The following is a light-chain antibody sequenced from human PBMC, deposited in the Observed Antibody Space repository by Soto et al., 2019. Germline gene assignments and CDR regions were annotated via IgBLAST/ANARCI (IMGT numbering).Light chain of an antibody. J-gene: IGLJ3*02. V-gene: IGLV5-45*02. CDR2: YKSDSDK. CDR3: MIWHSSAVV. CDR1: SGFNVGSYR. Sequence: QPVLTQPSSLSASPGTSASLTCTLSSGFNVGSYRIYWYQQKPGSPPQFLLRYKSDSDKQQGSGVPSRFSGSKDASANAGTLLISGLQSEDEADYYCMIWHSSAVVFGGGTKLTVL.